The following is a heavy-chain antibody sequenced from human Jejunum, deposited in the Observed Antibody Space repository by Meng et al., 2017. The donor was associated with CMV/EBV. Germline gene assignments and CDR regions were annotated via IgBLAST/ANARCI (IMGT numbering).Heavy chain of an antibody. D-gene: IGHD5-18*01. Sequence: SGFTFRLYALAWVRQAPGKGLGWVSDISGSGSATYYADSVKGRFTISRDNSKNILYLQMNSLRVEDTAVYYCAKDTDGTAMMSYFDSWGQGALVTVSS. V-gene: IGHV3-23*01. CDR3: AKDTDGTAMMSYFDS. CDR1: GFTFRLYA. CDR2: ISGSGSAT. J-gene: IGHJ4*02.